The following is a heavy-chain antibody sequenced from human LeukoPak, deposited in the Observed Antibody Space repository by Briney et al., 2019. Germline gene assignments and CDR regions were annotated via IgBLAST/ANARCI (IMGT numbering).Heavy chain of an antibody. J-gene: IGHJ3*02. CDR3: ARDRSPKYYYDSSGYAFDI. V-gene: IGHV3-21*01. D-gene: IGHD3-22*01. CDR2: ISSSSSYI. CDR1: GFTFSSYS. Sequence: PGGSLRLSCAASGFTFSSYSMNWVRQAPGKGLEWVSSISSSSSYIYYADSVKGRFTISRDNAKNSLYLQMNSLRAEDTAVYYCARDRSPKYYYDSSGYAFDIWGQGTMVTVSS.